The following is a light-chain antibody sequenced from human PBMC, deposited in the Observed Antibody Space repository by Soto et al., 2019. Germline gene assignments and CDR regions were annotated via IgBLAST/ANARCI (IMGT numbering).Light chain of an antibody. CDR2: YIS. CDR3: QQHNQWPIT. Sequence: DIVLTQSPATLSLYPGERATLSCRASQSVSSYLAWYQQKPGQAPRLLIYYISTRATGIPARFSGSGSGTEFTLTINSLQSEDSAVYYCQQHNQWPITFGQGTRLEIK. J-gene: IGKJ5*01. CDR1: QSVSSY. V-gene: IGKV3-11*01.